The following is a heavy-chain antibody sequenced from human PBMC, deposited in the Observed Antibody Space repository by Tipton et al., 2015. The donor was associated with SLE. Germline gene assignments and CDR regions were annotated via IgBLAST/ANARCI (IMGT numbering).Heavy chain of an antibody. CDR2: IHHSGST. D-gene: IGHD3-3*01. Sequence: TLSLTCTVSGGSISSGDYYWNWIRQHPEKGLEWIGYIHHSGSTDYNPSLKSRLTMSLGTSKTQFSLRLTSVTAADTAVYYCATSPPYYNVWSGYLFWGQGTLITVSS. J-gene: IGHJ4*02. V-gene: IGHV4-31*03. CDR3: ATSPPYYNVWSGYLF. CDR1: GGSISSGDYY.